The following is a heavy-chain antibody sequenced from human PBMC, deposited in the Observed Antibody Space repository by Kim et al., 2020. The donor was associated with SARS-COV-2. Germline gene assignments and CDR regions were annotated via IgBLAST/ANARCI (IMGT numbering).Heavy chain of an antibody. CDR3: ARENMVRGVITPYYYYGMDV. V-gene: IGHV4-61*02. J-gene: IGHJ6*02. CDR1: GGSISSGSYY. Sequence: SETLSLTCTVSGGSISSGSYYWSWIRQPAGKGLEWIGRIYTSGSTNYNPSLKSRVTISVDTSKNQFSLKLSSVTAADTAVYYCARENMVRGVITPYYYYGMDVWGQWTTVTVSS. CDR2: IYTSGST. D-gene: IGHD3-10*01.